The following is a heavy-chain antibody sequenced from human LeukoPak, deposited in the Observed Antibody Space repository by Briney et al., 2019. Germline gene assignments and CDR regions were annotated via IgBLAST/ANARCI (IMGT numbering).Heavy chain of an antibody. D-gene: IGHD4-17*01. Sequence: SVKVSCKASGGTFSSYAISWVRQAPGQGLEWMGGIIPIFGTANYAQKLQGRVTMTTDTSTSTAYMELRSLRSDDTAVYYCARFTTVTTPIYYYGMDVWGQGTTVTVSS. V-gene: IGHV1-69*05. J-gene: IGHJ6*02. CDR3: ARFTTVTTPIYYYGMDV. CDR1: GGTFSSYA. CDR2: IIPIFGTA.